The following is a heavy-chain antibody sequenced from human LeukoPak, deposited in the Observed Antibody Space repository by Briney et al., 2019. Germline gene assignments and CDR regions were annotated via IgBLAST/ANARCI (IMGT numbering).Heavy chain of an antibody. V-gene: IGHV1-69*06. CDR1: GGTFSSYA. D-gene: IGHD5-12*01. CDR2: IIPIFGTA. Sequence: SVKVSCKASGGTFSSYAISWVRQAPGQGLEWMGGIIPIFGTANYAQKFQGRVTITADKSTSTAYMELSRLRSDDTAVYYCARLRSGLGYDAFDIWGQGTMVTVSS. J-gene: IGHJ3*02. CDR3: ARLRSGLGYDAFDI.